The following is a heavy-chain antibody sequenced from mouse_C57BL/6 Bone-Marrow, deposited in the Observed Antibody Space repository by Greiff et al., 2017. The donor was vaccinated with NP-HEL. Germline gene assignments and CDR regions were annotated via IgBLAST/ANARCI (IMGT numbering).Heavy chain of an antibody. CDR1: GFTFSSYA. V-gene: IGHV5-4*01. Sequence: EVHLVESGGGLVKPGGSLKLSCAASGFTFSSYAMSWVRQTPEKRLEWVATISDGGSYTYYPDNVKGRFTISRDNAKNNLYLQMSHLKSEDTAMYYCARGGGYYGNWYFDVWGTGTTVTVSS. CDR3: ARGGGYYGNWYFDV. D-gene: IGHD2-1*01. J-gene: IGHJ1*03. CDR2: ISDGGSYT.